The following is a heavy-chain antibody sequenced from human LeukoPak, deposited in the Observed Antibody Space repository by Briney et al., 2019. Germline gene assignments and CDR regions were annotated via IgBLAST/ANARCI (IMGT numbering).Heavy chain of an antibody. J-gene: IGHJ3*02. Sequence: MASETLSLTCTVSGGSISSGSYYWSWIRQPAGKGLEWIGRIYTSGSTNYNPSLKSRVTISVDTSKNQFSLKLSSVTAADTAVYYCARVILTAYHHDAFDIWGQGTMVTVSS. CDR1: GGSISSGSYY. CDR2: IYTSGST. D-gene: IGHD3-9*01. CDR3: ARVILTAYHHDAFDI. V-gene: IGHV4-61*02.